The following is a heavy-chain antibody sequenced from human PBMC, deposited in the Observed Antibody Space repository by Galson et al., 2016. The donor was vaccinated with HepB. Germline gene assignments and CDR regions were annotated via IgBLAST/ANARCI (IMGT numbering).Heavy chain of an antibody. D-gene: IGHD2-8*02. CDR1: GFTFSSYW. CDR2: ITPDGSRT. Sequence: SLRLSCAASGFTFSSYWMHWVRQDAGRGLVWVSSITPDGSRTAYADSVRGRFTISLDNAKNTLDLQMDSLRAEDTAVYYCARDNTGRFDYWGQGALVTVSS. CDR3: ARDNTGRFDY. J-gene: IGHJ4*02. V-gene: IGHV3-74*01.